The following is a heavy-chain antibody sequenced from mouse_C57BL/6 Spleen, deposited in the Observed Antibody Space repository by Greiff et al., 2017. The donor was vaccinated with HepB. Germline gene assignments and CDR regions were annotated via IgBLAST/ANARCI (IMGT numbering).Heavy chain of an antibody. Sequence: EVQLQASGPGLVKPSQSLSLTCSVTGYSITSGYSWNWIRQFPGNKLEWMGYISYDGSNNYNPSLKNRISITRDTSKNQFFLKLNSVTTEDTATDYCARDDYYGSGAYWGQVTLVTVSA. CDR1: GYSITSGYS. CDR2: ISYDGSN. CDR3: ARDDYYGSGAY. J-gene: IGHJ3*01. V-gene: IGHV3-6*01. D-gene: IGHD1-1*01.